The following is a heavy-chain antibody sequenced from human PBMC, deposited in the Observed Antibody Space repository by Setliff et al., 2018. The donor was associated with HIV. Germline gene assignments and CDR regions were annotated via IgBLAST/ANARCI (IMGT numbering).Heavy chain of an antibody. CDR1: GYSISSGYY. Sequence: SETLSLTCAVSGYSISSGYYWGWIRQPPGRGLEWIGNIYHSGGTHYNPSLRSRVTISVDTSKNHFSLKLSSVTAADSAVYYCARLELRPYSSSSGWFDPWGQGTLVTVS. CDR2: IYHSGGT. CDR3: ARLELRPYSSSSGWFDP. J-gene: IGHJ5*02. D-gene: IGHD6-6*01. V-gene: IGHV4-38-2*01.